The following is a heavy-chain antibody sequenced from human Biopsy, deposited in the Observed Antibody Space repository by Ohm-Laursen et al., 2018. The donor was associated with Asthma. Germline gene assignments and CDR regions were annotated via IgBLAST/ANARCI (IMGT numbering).Heavy chain of an antibody. J-gene: IGHJ6*02. CDR3: ARVVSYGDIYFGIDV. D-gene: IGHD4-17*01. CDR2: VFWSGST. V-gene: IGHV4-30-4*01. Sequence: TLSLTCRVSGGYTGSSDHHWAWIRQAPGKGLEWIGFVFWSGSTHYSRSLERRVSISIDTATNEFSMKLWSVTPADTAVYFCARVVSYGDIYFGIDVWGPGNTAVVS. CDR1: GGYTGSSDHH.